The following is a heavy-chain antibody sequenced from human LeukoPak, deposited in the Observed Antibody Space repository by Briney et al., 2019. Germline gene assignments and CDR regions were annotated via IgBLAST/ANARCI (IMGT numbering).Heavy chain of an antibody. CDR2: IIPIFGTA. V-gene: IGHV1-69*05. J-gene: IGHJ4*02. D-gene: IGHD5-24*01. Sequence: SVKVSCKASGGTFSSYAISWVRQAPGQGLEWMGGIIPIFGTANYAQKFQGRVTITTDESTSTAYMELSSLRSEDTAVYYCASTDRDGYVESYFDYWGQGTLVTVSS. CDR3: ASTDRDGYVESYFDY. CDR1: GGTFSSYA.